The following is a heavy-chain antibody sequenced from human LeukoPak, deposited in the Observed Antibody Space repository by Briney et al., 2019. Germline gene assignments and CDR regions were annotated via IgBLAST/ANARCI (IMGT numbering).Heavy chain of an antibody. CDR2: ISAYNGNT. V-gene: IGHV1-18*01. Sequence: ASVKVSCKASGYTFTSYGISWVRQAPGQGLEWMGWISAYNGNTNYAQKLQGRVTMTTDTSTSTAYMELRSLRSDDTAVYYCARVDYGDYAAYFDYWGQGTLVTVSS. J-gene: IGHJ4*02. D-gene: IGHD4-17*01. CDR3: ARVDYGDYAAYFDY. CDR1: GYTFTSYG.